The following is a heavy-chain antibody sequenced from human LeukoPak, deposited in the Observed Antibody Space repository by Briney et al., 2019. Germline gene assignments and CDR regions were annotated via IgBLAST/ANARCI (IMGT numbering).Heavy chain of an antibody. CDR1: GGSISSYY. CDR3: ARGGGGNWFDP. D-gene: IGHD3-16*01. CDR2: ISSSGST. V-gene: IGHV4-4*07. J-gene: IGHJ5*02. Sequence: PSETLSLTCTVSGGSISSYYWSWIRQPAGKRLEWIGRISSSGSTNYNPSLKSRVTISVDTSKNQFSLKLSSVTAADTAVYYCARGGGGNWFDPWGQGTLVTVSS.